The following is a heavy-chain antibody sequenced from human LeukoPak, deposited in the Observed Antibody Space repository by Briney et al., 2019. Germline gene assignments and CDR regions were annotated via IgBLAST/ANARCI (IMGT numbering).Heavy chain of an antibody. CDR3: ARDSSWYSIDY. V-gene: IGHV4-34*01. D-gene: IGHD6-13*01. CDR2: INHSGST. J-gene: IGHJ4*02. CDR1: GGSFSGYY. Sequence: SETLSLTCAVYGGSFSGYYWSWIRQPPGKGLEWMGEINHSGSTNYNPSLKSRVTISVDTSKNQFSLKLSSVTAADTAVYYCARDSSWYSIDYWGQGTLVTVSS.